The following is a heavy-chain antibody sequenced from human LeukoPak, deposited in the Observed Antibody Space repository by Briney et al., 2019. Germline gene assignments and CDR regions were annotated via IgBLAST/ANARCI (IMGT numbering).Heavy chain of an antibody. Sequence: PGGSLRLSCAASGFTFSSYWMSWVRQAPGKGLEWVANIKQDGSEKYYVDSVKGRFTISRDNAKNSLYLQMNSLRAEDTAVYYCARDLTRGLSGSYWDYWGQGTLVTVSS. J-gene: IGHJ4*02. D-gene: IGHD1-26*01. V-gene: IGHV3-7*01. CDR1: GFTFSSYW. CDR2: IKQDGSEK. CDR3: ARDLTRGLSGSYWDY.